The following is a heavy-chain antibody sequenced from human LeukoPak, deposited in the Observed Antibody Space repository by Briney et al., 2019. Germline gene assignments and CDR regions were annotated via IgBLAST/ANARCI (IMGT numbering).Heavy chain of an antibody. V-gene: IGHV3-23*01. Sequence: LPGGSLRLSCAASGFTFSSYAMSWVRQAPGKGLEWVSAISGSGGSTYYADSVKGRFTISRDNSKNTLYLQMNSLRTEDTAVYYCAKDRCSNGIGCYYYYMEVWGKGTTVTISS. CDR1: GFTFSSYA. CDR3: AKDRCSNGIGCYYYYMEV. D-gene: IGHD2-8*01. J-gene: IGHJ6*03. CDR2: ISGSGGST.